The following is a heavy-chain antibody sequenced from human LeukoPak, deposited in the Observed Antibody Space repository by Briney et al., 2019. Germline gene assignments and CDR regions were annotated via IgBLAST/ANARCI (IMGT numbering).Heavy chain of an antibody. Sequence: SETLSLTCTVSGGSISSYYWSWIRQPPGKGLEWIGYIYYSGSTNYNPSLKSRITVSLDTSKNQFSLRLTSVTAADTAVFYCARSRDSRGYQFKGFDYWGQGALVTVSS. CDR1: GGSISSYY. CDR3: ARSRDSRGYQFKGFDY. V-gene: IGHV4-59*08. J-gene: IGHJ4*02. D-gene: IGHD3-22*01. CDR2: IYYSGST.